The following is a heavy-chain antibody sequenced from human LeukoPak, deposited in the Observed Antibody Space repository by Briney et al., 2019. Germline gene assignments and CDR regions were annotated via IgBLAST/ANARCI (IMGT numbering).Heavy chain of an antibody. CDR1: GFIFSGFW. V-gene: IGHV3-74*01. Sequence: PGGSLRLSCAASGFIFSGFWMHWVRQPPGKGLVWVSRIDSDGSSTDYADSVKGRFTISRDNAKNTLYLQMNSLRAEDTAIYYCARGHYYGMDVWGQGTTVTVSS. CDR3: ARGHYYGMDV. J-gene: IGHJ6*02. CDR2: IDSDGSST.